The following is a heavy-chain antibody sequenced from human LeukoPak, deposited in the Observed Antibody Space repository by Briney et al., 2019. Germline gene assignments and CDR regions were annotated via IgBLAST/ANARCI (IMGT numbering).Heavy chain of an antibody. CDR2: INPSGGST. CDR3: ARGAYCGGDCYQGAFDI. CDR1: GYTFTSYY. Sequence: ASVKVSCKASGYTFTSYYMHWVRQAPGQGLEWIGIINPSGGSTSYAQKFQGRVTMTRDTSTSTVYMELSSLRSEDTAVYYCARGAYCGGDCYQGAFDIWGQGTMVTVSS. D-gene: IGHD2-21*02. V-gene: IGHV1-46*01. J-gene: IGHJ3*02.